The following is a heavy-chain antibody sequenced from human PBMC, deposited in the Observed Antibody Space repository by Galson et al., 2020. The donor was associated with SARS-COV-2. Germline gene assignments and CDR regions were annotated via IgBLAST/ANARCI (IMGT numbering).Heavy chain of an antibody. J-gene: IGHJ5*02. CDR1: GFTFSSYA. CDR2: ISYDGNNK. Sequence: TGGSLRLSCAASGFTFSSYAMHWVRQAPGKGLEWVALISYDGNNKFYADSVKGRFTISRDNSKNTLYLQMNSLRAEDTAIYYCARRGGAPTDKDNWFDPWGQGTLVTVSS. D-gene: IGHD3-16*01. CDR3: ARRGGAPTDKDNWFDP. V-gene: IGHV3-30*04.